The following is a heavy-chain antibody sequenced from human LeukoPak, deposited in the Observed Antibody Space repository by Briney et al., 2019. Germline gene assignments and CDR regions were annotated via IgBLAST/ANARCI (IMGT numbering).Heavy chain of an antibody. Sequence: PGGSLRLSCAASGFTVSTNYMGWVRQAPGKGLEWVSVIYSGGNTYYADSVKGRFTISRDNSKNTLYLQMNSLRTEDTAVYYCARGRMSSGWHCHWFDPWGQGTLVTVSS. V-gene: IGHV3-53*01. CDR2: IYSGGNT. CDR3: ARGRMSSGWHCHWFDP. D-gene: IGHD6-19*01. CDR1: GFTVSTNY. J-gene: IGHJ5*02.